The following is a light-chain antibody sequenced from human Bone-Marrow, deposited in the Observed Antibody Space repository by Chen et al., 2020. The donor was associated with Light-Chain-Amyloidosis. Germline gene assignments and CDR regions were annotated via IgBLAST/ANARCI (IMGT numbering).Light chain of an antibody. CDR1: DLPTKY. V-gene: IGLV3-25*03. J-gene: IGLJ2*01. CDR2: RDT. CDR3: QSADSSGTYEVI. Sequence: SYELTQPPSVSVSPGQTARITCSGDDLPTKYAYWYQQKPGQAPVLAIHRDTERPSGISERFSGSSSGTTATLTISGVQAEDEADYHCQSADSSGTYEVIFGGETKLTVL.